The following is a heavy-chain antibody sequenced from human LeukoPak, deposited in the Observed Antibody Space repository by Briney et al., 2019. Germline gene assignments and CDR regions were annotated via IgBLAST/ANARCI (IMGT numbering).Heavy chain of an antibody. Sequence: PGGSLRLSCAASGFTVSSNYMSGVRQAPGKGLEWVSVIYSGGSTYYADSVKGRFTISRDNSKNTLYLQMNSLRAEDTAVYYCARSSRYYDSSGIGWYYFDYWGQGTLVTVSS. CDR1: GFTVSSNY. CDR3: ARSSRYYDSSGIGWYYFDY. CDR2: IYSGGST. J-gene: IGHJ4*02. V-gene: IGHV3-66*01. D-gene: IGHD3-22*01.